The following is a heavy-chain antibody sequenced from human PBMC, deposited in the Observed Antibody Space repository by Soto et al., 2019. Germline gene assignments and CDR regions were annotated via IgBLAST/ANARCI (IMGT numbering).Heavy chain of an antibody. V-gene: IGHV3-11*01. J-gene: IGHJ6*02. CDR1: GFTVSSNY. CDR2: ISSSGSTI. D-gene: IGHD2-8*02. CDR3: ARSTDYGMDV. Sequence: PGGSLRLSCAASGFTVSSNYMSWVRQAPGKGLEWVSYISSSGSTIYYADSVKGRFTVSRDNAKNSLYLQMNSLRAEDTAVYYCARSTDYGMDVWGQGTTVTVSS.